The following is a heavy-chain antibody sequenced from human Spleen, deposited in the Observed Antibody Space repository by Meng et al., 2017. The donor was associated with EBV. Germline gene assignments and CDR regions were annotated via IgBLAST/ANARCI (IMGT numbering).Heavy chain of an antibody. D-gene: IGHD2/OR15-2a*01. J-gene: IGHJ4*02. CDR1: GGSFSDYY. V-gene: IGHV4-34*01. Sequence: LQQWVAGLLNPSEPLSPPCAVYGGSFSDYYWTCIRQPPGMGLEWIGEINHSGITSYNPSLRSRVTISVDTSKNQFSLKLTSVTAADTAVYYCASNIKVPRYWGQGTLVTVSS. CDR2: INHSGIT. CDR3: ASNIKVPRY.